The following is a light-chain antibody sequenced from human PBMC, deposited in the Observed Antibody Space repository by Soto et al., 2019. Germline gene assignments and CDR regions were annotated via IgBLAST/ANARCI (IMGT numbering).Light chain of an antibody. J-gene: IGLJ3*02. V-gene: IGLV2-14*03. Sequence: QSALTQTASVSGSPGQSITMSCTGTSSDVGGYNFVSWYQQHPGKAPKLIVHEVANRLSGVSGRFSGSKSGNTAFLTISGFQAEDEAVYYCCSHSSSITWMFGGGTKLTVL. CDR3: CSHSSSITWM. CDR1: SSDVGGYNF. CDR2: EVA.